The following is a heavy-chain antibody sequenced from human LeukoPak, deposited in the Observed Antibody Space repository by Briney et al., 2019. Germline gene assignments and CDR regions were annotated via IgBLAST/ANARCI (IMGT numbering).Heavy chain of an antibody. Sequence: SETLSLTCTVSGGSISSGDYYWSWIRQPPGKGLEWIGYIYYSGSTYYNPSLKSRVTISVDTSMNQFSLKLSSVTAADTAVYYCAGSFSGSYHSAFDIWGQGTMVTVSS. CDR3: AGSFSGSYHSAFDI. CDR1: GGSISSGDYY. CDR2: IYYSGST. V-gene: IGHV4-30-4*08. D-gene: IGHD1-26*01. J-gene: IGHJ3*02.